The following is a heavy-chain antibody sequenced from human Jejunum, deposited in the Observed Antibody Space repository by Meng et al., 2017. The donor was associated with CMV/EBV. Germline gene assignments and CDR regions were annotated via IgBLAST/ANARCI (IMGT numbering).Heavy chain of an antibody. Sequence: FTFTDHAMHGVRQAPGKGLEWVSGITWKGDTIGYADSVKGRFTISRDNAKKSLYLQMNSLRPEDTALYYCARDFQLYYYHYYGMDVWGQGTTVTVSS. J-gene: IGHJ6*02. CDR1: FTFTDHA. V-gene: IGHV3-9*01. D-gene: IGHD2-2*01. CDR3: ARDFQLYYYHYYGMDV. CDR2: ITWKGDTI.